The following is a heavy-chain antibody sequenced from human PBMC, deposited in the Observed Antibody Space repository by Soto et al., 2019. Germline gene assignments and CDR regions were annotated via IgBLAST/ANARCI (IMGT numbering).Heavy chain of an antibody. CDR2: MSYDGSNK. D-gene: IGHD6-19*01. J-gene: IGHJ5*01. CDR3: ARGEDANGGWYSSWFGS. CDR1: GFTFSTYA. V-gene: IGHV3-30*04. Sequence: QVQLVESGGGVVQPGRSLRLSCAASGFTFSTYAMHWVRQGPGKGLEWVAVMSYDGSNKYYADYVKGRFTISRDTTKNTLHLQMHSLRAEDTAVYYCARGEDANGGWYSSWFGSWGQGPLV.